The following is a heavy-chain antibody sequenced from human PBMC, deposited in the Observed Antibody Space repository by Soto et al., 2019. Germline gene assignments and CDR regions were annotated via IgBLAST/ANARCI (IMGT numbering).Heavy chain of an antibody. J-gene: IGHJ4*02. CDR2: IIPIFGTA. CDR1: GGTFSSYS. Sequence: QVQLVQSGAEVKKPGSSVKVSCKASGGTFSSYSINWVRQAPGQGLEWMGGIIPIFGTANNAQKFQGRVTITADESATTVYMELSSLRSEDTAVYYCARAPNILTAKYYFDYWGQGTLVTVSS. D-gene: IGHD3-9*01. V-gene: IGHV1-69*01. CDR3: ARAPNILTAKYYFDY.